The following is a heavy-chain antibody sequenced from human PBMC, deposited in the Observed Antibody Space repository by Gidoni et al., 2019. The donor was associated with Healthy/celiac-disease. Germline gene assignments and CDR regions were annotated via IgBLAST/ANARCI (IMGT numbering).Heavy chain of an antibody. D-gene: IGHD6-6*01. CDR2: ISWDGGST. J-gene: IGHJ6*02. CDR1: GFTFDAYT. V-gene: IGHV3-43*01. CDR3: AKDGKRQLHYYYGMDV. Sequence: EVQLVESGGVVVQPGGSLRLSCAASGFTFDAYTMHLVRQAPGKGLEWVSLISWDGGSTYYADSVKGRFTISRDNSKNSLYLQMNSLRTEDTALYYCAKDGKRQLHYYYGMDVWGQGTTVTVSS.